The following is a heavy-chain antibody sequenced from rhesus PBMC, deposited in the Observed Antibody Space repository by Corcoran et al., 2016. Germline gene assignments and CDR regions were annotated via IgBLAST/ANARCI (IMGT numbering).Heavy chain of an antibody. CDR2: IYGNSAST. J-gene: IGHJ4*01. CDR1: GGSISGSYS. Sequence: QVQLQESGPGLVKPSETLSLTCPVSGGSISGSYSWIWIRTPPGTGLEGIGGIYGNSASTYYNPSRKSRVTISKDTSKNQFSLKLSSVTAADTAVYYCARRGIAGTTSYFDYWGQGVLVTVSS. CDR3: ARRGIAGTTSYFDY. D-gene: IGHD1-20*01. V-gene: IGHV4-143*01.